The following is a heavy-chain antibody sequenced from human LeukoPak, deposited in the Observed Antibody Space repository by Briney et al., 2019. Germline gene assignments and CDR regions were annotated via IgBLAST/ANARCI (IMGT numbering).Heavy chain of an antibody. V-gene: IGHV3-30*02. CDR2: IRYEGSNK. CDR3: AKAAQSIFYCGGDCFGYYYYYYMDV. J-gene: IGHJ6*03. CDR1: GFTFSSYG. D-gene: IGHD2-21*02. Sequence: HPGGSLRLSCAAPGFTFSSYGMHWVRQAPGRGLGWVAFIRYEGSNKYYADSVKGRFTISRDNSKNTLYLQMNSLRAEDTAVYYCAKAAQSIFYCGGDCFGYYYYYYMDVWGKGTTVTISS.